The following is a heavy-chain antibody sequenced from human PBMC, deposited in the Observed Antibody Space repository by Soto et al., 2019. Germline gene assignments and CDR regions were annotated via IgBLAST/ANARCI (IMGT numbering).Heavy chain of an antibody. D-gene: IGHD3-3*01. V-gene: IGHV3-15*01. Sequence: LRLSCAASGFIFSNAWMSWVRQAPGKGLEWVGRIKSKADGGTTNYAAPVKGRFNISRDGSKNTLYLQMNGLKTEDTAVYYCTTGWSSKDYWGQGTLVTVSS. CDR2: IKSKADGGTT. J-gene: IGHJ4*02. CDR3: TTGWSSKDY. CDR1: GFIFSNAW.